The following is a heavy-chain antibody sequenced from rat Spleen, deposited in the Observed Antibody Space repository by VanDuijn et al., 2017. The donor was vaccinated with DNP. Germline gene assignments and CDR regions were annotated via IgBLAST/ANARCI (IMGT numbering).Heavy chain of an antibody. CDR1: GFTFSKYG. J-gene: IGHJ2*01. CDR3: ARQRGYFDY. CDR2: ISTNGGNS. V-gene: IGHV5S13*01. Sequence: EVQLVESGGDLVQPGRSLKLSCAASGFTFSKYGMAWVRQAPTQGLEWVASISTNGGNSYYRDSVKGRFTISRDNAKNTQYLQMNSLRSEDMATYYCARQRGYFDYWGQGVMVTVSS. D-gene: IGHD1-11*01.